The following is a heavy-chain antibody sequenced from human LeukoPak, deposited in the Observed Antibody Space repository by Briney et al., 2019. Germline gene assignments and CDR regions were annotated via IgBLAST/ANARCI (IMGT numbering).Heavy chain of an antibody. J-gene: IGHJ5*02. CDR1: GYTFTGYY. V-gene: IGHV1-2*06. D-gene: IGHD5-12*01. Sequence: PQASVKVSCKASGYTFTGYYMHWVRQAPGQGLEWMGRINPNSGGTNYAQKFQGRVTMTRDTSISTAYMELSRLRSDDTAVYYCARVKVRYSGYGTPTFNWFDPWGQGTLVTVSS. CDR3: ARVKVRYSGYGTPTFNWFDP. CDR2: INPNSGGT.